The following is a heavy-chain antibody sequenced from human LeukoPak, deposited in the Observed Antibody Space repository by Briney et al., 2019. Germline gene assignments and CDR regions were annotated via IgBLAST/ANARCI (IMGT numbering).Heavy chain of an antibody. CDR2: INPSGGST. V-gene: IGHV1-46*01. Sequence: ASVKVSCKASGYTFTSYGISWVRQAPGQGLEWMGIINPSGGSTSYAQKFQGRVTMTRDTSTSTVYMELSSLRSEDTAVYYCAAPGTMDYYGMDVWGQGTTVAVSS. CDR1: GYTFTSYG. CDR3: AAPGTMDYYGMDV. D-gene: IGHD1/OR15-1a*01. J-gene: IGHJ6*02.